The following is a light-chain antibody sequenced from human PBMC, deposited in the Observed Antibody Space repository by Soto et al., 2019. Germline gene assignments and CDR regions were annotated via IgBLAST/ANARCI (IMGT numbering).Light chain of an antibody. CDR1: QSVGSN. CDR2: AAS. Sequence: ETVMTQSPATLSVSPGESATLSCRASQSVGSNLAWYQQKPGQAPRLLIYAASTRATGIPARFSGSGSGTEFTLTISSLQSEDFALYYCQQYKIWPPVTFGGGTKVEIK. CDR3: QQYKIWPPVT. V-gene: IGKV3-15*01. J-gene: IGKJ4*01.